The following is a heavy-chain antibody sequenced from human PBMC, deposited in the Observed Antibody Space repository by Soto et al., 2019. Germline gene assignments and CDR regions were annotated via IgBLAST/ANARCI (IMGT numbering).Heavy chain of an antibody. Sequence: EVQLLASGGGLVQPGGSLRLSCVTSGFTFSIFAMSWVRQAPGKGLEWVSGISGSGDSTYYSDSVKGRFTISRDNSKNTLYLQMHSLRVEDTAVYHCAQDHDLERLFLFDYWGQGTLATVSS. J-gene: IGHJ4*02. CDR3: AQDHDLERLFLFDY. D-gene: IGHD3-3*01. CDR2: ISGSGDST. CDR1: GFTFSIFA. V-gene: IGHV3-23*01.